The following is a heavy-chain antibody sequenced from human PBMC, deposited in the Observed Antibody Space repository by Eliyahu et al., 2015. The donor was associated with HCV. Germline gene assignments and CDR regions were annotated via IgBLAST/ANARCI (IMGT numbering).Heavy chain of an antibody. J-gene: IGHJ6*02. Sequence: EVQLVQSGAEVKKPGESLRISCKGSGYSFTXYWISWVRQMPGKGLEWMGRIDPSDSYTNYSPSFQGHVTISADKSISTAYLQWSSLKASDTAMYYCARLIDGSSFYYYYGMDVWGQGTTVTVSS. CDR3: ARLIDGSSFYYYYGMDV. V-gene: IGHV5-10-1*03. CDR1: GYSFTXYW. CDR2: IDPSDSYT. D-gene: IGHD6-13*01.